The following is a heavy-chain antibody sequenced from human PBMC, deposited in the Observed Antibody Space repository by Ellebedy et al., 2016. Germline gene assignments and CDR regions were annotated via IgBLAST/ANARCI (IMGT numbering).Heavy chain of an antibody. CDR2: IIHSGSN. J-gene: IGHJ3*02. V-gene: IGHV4-34*01. Sequence: SETLSLTCAVYGGSFSGYYWTWIRQPPGKGLEWIGEIIHSGSNNYNPSLKSRVTISVDTSKNQFSLKLSSVTAADTAVYYCARGLPKPMSAFDIWGQGTMVTVSS. CDR3: ARGLPKPMSAFDI. CDR1: GGSFSGYY.